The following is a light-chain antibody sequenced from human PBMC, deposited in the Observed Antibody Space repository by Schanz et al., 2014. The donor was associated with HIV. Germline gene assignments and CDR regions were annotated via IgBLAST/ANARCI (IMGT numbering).Light chain of an antibody. Sequence: EIVLTQSPGSLSLSPGERATLSCGASPRLSSSYLAWYQQKRDQPPRLVIYATSTRAAGIPDRFSGTGSGTDFTLTISSLEPEDFAVYYCQHYGDSRGTFGGGTKVDI. V-gene: IGKV3-20*01. CDR3: QHYGDSRGT. CDR2: ATS. CDR1: PRLSSSY. J-gene: IGKJ4*02.